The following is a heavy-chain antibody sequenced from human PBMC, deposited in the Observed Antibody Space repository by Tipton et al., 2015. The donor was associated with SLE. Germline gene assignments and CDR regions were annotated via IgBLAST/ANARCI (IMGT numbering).Heavy chain of an antibody. CDR3: ARGFRYSSGPGAY. CDR2: IYSDGDT. V-gene: IGHV4-59*01. CDR1: GGSLKNYY. J-gene: IGHJ4*02. D-gene: IGHD3-22*01. Sequence: TLSLTCTVSGGSLKNYYWSWIRQPPGKGLEWIGYIYSDGDTNFNPSLKSRIAMSVDTSKNQFSLNLSSVTAADTAVYYCARGFRYSSGPGAYWGQGTLVTVSS.